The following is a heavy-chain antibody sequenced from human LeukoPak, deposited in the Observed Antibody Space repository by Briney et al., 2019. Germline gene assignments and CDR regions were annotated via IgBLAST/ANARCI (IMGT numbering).Heavy chain of an antibody. CDR2: VSPSSSYI. D-gene: IGHD3-10*01. CDR3: ARAPPRYGSGSFHFDF. V-gene: IGHV3-21*01. CDR1: GLTFSSYS. J-gene: IGHJ4*02. Sequence: GGSLRLSCAVSGLTFSSYSMNWVRQAPGKGLEWVASVSPSSSYIYYADSVKGRFTISRDNAKNSLYLQMHSLRDEDTAVYYCARAPPRYGSGSFHFDFWGQGTLVTVSS.